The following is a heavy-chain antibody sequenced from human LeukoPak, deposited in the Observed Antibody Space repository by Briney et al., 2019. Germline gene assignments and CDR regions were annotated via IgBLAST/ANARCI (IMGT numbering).Heavy chain of an antibody. Sequence: SQTLSLTCAISGDSVSSNSAAWNWCRQAPARGLEWLGRTYYYMSKGSIDDAASVKSRIPINPATSQNQLSLQLNSVTPEDTPVYYCTRRRYSGYEGYFDYWGQGTLVTVSS. J-gene: IGHJ4*02. CDR2: TYYYMSKGSI. CDR1: GDSVSSNSAA. CDR3: TRRRYSGYEGYFDY. V-gene: IGHV6-1*01. D-gene: IGHD5-12*01.